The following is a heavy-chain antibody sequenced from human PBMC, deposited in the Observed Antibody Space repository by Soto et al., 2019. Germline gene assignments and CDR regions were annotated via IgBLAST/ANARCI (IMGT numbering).Heavy chain of an antibody. CDR1: GYTFTSYG. Sequence: GASVKGSCKASGYTFTSYGISWVRQAPGQGLEWMGWISAYNGNTNYAQKLQGRVTMTTDTSTSTAYMELRSLRSDDTAVYYCARVGETIPAAIHNCYFYYYGMDVWGQGTTVTAP. CDR3: ARVGETIPAAIHNCYFYYYGMDV. D-gene: IGHD2-2*02. J-gene: IGHJ6*02. CDR2: ISAYNGNT. V-gene: IGHV1-18*04.